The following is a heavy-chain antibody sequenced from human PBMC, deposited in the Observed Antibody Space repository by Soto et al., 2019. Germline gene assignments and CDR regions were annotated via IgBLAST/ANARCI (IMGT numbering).Heavy chain of an antibody. Sequence: VQLLESGGGLVQPGGSLRLSCGASGFTFSSSAMSWVRQAPGKGPEWVSSINNRGDSTYYADSVKGRFTISRDFSKNTLYLQMNNLRAEDTAVYYCAKPRSDTCGWGADWFDPWGQGTLVTVSS. CDR3: AKPRSDTCGWGADWFDP. CDR1: GFTFSSSA. J-gene: IGHJ5*02. V-gene: IGHV3-23*01. D-gene: IGHD3-22*01. CDR2: INNRGDST.